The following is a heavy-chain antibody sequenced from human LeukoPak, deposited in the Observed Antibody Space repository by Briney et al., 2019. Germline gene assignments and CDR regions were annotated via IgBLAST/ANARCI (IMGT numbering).Heavy chain of an antibody. CDR1: GFTFKAYA. CDR3: TSEKNADFWRGSFSFDN. J-gene: IGHJ4*02. D-gene: IGHD3-3*01. V-gene: IGHV3-23*01. Sequence: GGSLRLSCVASGFTFKAYAMTWVRQAPGRSLEWISALSGDGGTRYYANSVRGRFTISRDNVKNTLYMQMSSLRVEDTAVYYCTSEKNADFWRGSFSFDNWGQGTLVTVSS. CDR2: LSGDGGTR.